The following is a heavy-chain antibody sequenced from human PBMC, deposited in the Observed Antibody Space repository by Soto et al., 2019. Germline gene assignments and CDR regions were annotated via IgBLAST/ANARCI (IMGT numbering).Heavy chain of an antibody. CDR3: AREKGDDILTGYSADY. Sequence: QVQLVESGGGLVKPGGSLRLSCAASGFTFSDYYMSWIRQAPGKGLEWVSYISSSSSYTNYADSVKGRFTISRDNAKTSRYLQMNSLRAEDTAVYYCAREKGDDILTGYSADYWGQGTLVTVSS. CDR1: GFTFSDYY. V-gene: IGHV3-11*05. CDR2: ISSSSSYT. J-gene: IGHJ4*02. D-gene: IGHD3-9*01.